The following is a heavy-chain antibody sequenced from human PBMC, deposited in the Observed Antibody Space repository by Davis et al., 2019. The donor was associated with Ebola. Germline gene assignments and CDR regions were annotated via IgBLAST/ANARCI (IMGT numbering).Heavy chain of an antibody. Sequence: PGGSLRLSCAASGFTFSSYAMSWVRQAPGKGLEWVSAISGSGGSTYYADSVKGRFTISRDNSKNTLYLQMNSLRAEDTAVYYCAKGVYLFGYSPDYYYGMDVWGQGTTVTVSS. V-gene: IGHV3-23*01. CDR2: ISGSGGST. CDR3: AKGVYLFGYSPDYYYGMDV. CDR1: GFTFSSYA. J-gene: IGHJ6*02. D-gene: IGHD3-22*01.